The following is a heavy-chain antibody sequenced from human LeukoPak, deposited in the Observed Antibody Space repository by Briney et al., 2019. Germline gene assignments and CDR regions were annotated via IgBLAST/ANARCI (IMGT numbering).Heavy chain of an antibody. V-gene: IGHV3-66*01. Sequence: PGGSLRLSCAASGXTVSGNYMSWVRQAPGKGLEWVSLIYSSGNTYYADSVKGRFTISRDKSKNTLYLQMNSLRAEDTAVYYCARYFYDSSGYPYYFDYWGQGTLVTVSS. CDR2: IYSSGNT. J-gene: IGHJ4*02. CDR3: ARYFYDSSGYPYYFDY. CDR1: GXTVSGNY. D-gene: IGHD3-22*01.